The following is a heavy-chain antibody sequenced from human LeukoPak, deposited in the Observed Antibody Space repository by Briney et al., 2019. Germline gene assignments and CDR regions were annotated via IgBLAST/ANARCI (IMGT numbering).Heavy chain of an antibody. CDR2: IKEDGREK. V-gene: IGHV3-7*01. CDR3: ARFIRGVTQSSYDS. Sequence: PGGSLRLSCAASGFTFSSYWMSWVRQAPGKGLEWVANIKEDGREKYNVDSVKGRFTISRDNAKNSLYLQMNSLRAEDTAVYYCARFIRGVTQSSYDSWGQGTLVTVSS. J-gene: IGHJ4*02. D-gene: IGHD3-10*01. CDR1: GFTFSSYW.